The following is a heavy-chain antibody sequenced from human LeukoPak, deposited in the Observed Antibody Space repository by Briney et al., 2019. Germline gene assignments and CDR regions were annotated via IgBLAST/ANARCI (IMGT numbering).Heavy chain of an antibody. CDR3: AGDGSGWVNWFDP. CDR1: GYTFTSYG. Sequence: ASVKVSCTASGYTFTSYGISWVRQAPGQGLEWMGWISAYNGNTNYAQKLQGRVTMTTDTPTSTAYMELSSLRSEDTAFYYCAGDGSGWVNWFDPWGQGTLVTVSS. D-gene: IGHD6-19*01. V-gene: IGHV1-18*01. CDR2: ISAYNGNT. J-gene: IGHJ5*02.